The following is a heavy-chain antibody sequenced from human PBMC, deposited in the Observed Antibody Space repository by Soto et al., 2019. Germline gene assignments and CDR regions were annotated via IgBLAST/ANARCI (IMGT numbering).Heavy chain of an antibody. V-gene: IGHV4-39*01. CDR1: GGSISRSTYY. CDR3: ARQVPAAIRLGWFDP. J-gene: IGHJ5*02. D-gene: IGHD2-2*02. Sequence: SETLSLSSTGSGGSISRSTYYWGWIRQPPGKGLEWIGSIYYSGSTYYRPSLKSRVTISVDTSKNQFSLKLSSVTAADTAVYYCARQVPAAIRLGWFDPWGQGTLVTVYS. CDR2: IYYSGST.